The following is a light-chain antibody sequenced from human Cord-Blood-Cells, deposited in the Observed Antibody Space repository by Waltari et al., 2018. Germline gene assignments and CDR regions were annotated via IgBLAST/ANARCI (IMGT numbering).Light chain of an antibody. V-gene: IGLV2-14*03. CDR2: DVS. J-gene: IGLJ3*02. CDR1: SSDVGGYNY. CDR3: SSYTSSSTWV. Sequence: QSALTQPASVSGSPGQSITISCTGTSSDVGGYNYVSWYQQHPGKAPKLMIYDVSNRPAGVSKRFSGSKSGNTASLTISGLQAEDEADYYGSSYTSSSTWVFGGGTKLTVL.